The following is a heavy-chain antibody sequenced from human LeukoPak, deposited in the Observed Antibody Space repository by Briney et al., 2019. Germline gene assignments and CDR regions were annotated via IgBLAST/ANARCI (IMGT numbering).Heavy chain of an antibody. CDR2: IYYSGST. D-gene: IGHD3-10*01. V-gene: IGHV4-59*01. Sequence: PSETLSLTCTVSGGSISSYYWSWIRKPPGKGLEWIGYIYYSGSTNYNPSLKSRVTISVDTSKNQFSLKLSSVTAADTAVYYCARQGITKKGDWFDPWGQGTLVTVSS. J-gene: IGHJ5*02. CDR3: ARQGITKKGDWFDP. CDR1: GGSISSYY.